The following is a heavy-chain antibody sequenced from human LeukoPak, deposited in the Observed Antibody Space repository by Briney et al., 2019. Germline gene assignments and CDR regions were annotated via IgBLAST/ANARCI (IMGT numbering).Heavy chain of an antibody. CDR2: IYYSGST. J-gene: IGHJ4*02. V-gene: IGHV4-59*11. D-gene: IGHD6-6*01. CDR1: GGSISSHN. CDR3: ARAHGVYSSSLGFDY. Sequence: PSETLSLTSTVSGGSISSHNWSWIPHPPGKGLEWIGYIYYSGSTNYNPSLKSRVTISVDTSKNQFSLKLSSVTAADTAVYYCARAHGVYSSSLGFDYWGQGTLVTVSS.